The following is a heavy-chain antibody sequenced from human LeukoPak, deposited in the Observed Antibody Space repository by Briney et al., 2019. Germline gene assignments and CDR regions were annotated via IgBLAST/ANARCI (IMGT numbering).Heavy chain of an antibody. CDR2: MNPSGST. Sequence: SETLSLTCAVYGGSFSGYYWTWIRQTPEKGLEWIGEMNPSGSTSYNPSLKSGVTISVDTSKNQFSLKLSSVTAADTAVYYCARGRQDVTMIVVVMTAVSYYLDVWGKGTTVSVS. J-gene: IGHJ6*03. CDR1: GGSFSGYY. D-gene: IGHD3-22*01. CDR3: ARGRQDVTMIVVVMTAVSYYLDV. V-gene: IGHV4-34*01.